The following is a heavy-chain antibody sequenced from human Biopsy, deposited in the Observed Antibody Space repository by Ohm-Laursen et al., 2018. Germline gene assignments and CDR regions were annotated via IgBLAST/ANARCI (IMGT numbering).Heavy chain of an antibody. CDR1: GFTFSNSG. V-gene: IGHV3-30*18. J-gene: IGHJ6*02. CDR2: IPYDGSKT. D-gene: IGHD2/OR15-2a*01. Sequence: SLRLSCSASGFTFSNSGMHWVRQAPGKGLEWVAAIPYDGSKTDYGDSVKGRLNISRDNSKNTLDLQMSSLRVEDTAVYFCVKDKGTFNFYYYGMDVWGQGTTVTVSS. CDR3: VKDKGTFNFYYYGMDV.